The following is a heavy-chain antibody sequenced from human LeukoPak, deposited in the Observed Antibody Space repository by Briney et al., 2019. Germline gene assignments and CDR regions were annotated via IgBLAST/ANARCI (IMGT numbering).Heavy chain of an antibody. Sequence: GGSLRLSCAASGFTFDDYAMHRVRQAPGKGLEWVSLISGDGGRTYYVDSVKGRFTISRDNSKNSLYLQMNSLRIEDTALYYCAKGRQWLTDCWGQGTLVTVSS. CDR2: ISGDGGRT. D-gene: IGHD6-19*01. CDR1: GFTFDDYA. V-gene: IGHV3-43*02. CDR3: AKGRQWLTDC. J-gene: IGHJ4*02.